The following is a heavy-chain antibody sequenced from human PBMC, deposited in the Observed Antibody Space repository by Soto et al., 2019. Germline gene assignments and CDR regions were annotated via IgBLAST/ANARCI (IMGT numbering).Heavy chain of an antibody. Sequence: ASVKLTCKASGYTFTRYGIRWVRQAPGQELEWMGWISGYNGDTKYAQKFQGRVTMTVDTSTTTAYMELRSLTSDDRAVYYCAKNGQPPYYYYGMDVWGQGTTVTVSS. CDR2: ISGYNGDT. CDR3: AKNGQPPYYYYGMDV. V-gene: IGHV1-18*01. D-gene: IGHD2-8*01. CDR1: GYTFTRYG. J-gene: IGHJ6*02.